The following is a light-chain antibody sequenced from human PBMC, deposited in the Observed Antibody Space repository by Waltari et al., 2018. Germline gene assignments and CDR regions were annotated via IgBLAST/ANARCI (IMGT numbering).Light chain of an antibody. CDR3: CSYAGGGTPRLL. Sequence: QSALTQPASVSGSPGQSITISCAGTSSDVGNYNVVSWYQQHPGKVPKLIIYEFTQRPSGVSDRFSGSKSGNTASLTISGLQPEDEANYYCCSYAGGGTPRLLFGGGTEVTVL. J-gene: IGLJ2*01. V-gene: IGLV2-23*02. CDR2: EFT. CDR1: SSDVGNYNV.